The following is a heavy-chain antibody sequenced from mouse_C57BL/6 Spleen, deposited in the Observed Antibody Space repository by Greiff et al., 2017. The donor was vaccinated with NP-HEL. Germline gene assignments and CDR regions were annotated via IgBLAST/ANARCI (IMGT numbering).Heavy chain of an antibody. CDR2: IHPNSGST. D-gene: IGHD2-4*01. V-gene: IGHV1-64*01. J-gene: IGHJ4*01. Sequence: QVQLQQPGAELVKPGASVKLSCKASGYTFTSYWMHWVKQRPGQGLEWIGMIHPNSGSTNYNEKFKSKATLTVDKSSSTAYMQLSSLTSEDSAVYYCARSGYDYDPYYYAMDYWGQGTSVTVSS. CDR1: GYTFTSYW. CDR3: ARSGYDYDPYYYAMDY.